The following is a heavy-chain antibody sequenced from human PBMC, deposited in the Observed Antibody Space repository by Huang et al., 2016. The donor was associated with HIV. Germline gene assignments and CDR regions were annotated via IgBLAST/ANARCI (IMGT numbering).Heavy chain of an antibody. Sequence: QEQLVQSGAEVKKPGASVTVSCKASGYTFSFHDVHWVRQVSGQGLEGMGWANARSGKTGYERKCQGRVNMTTNTSVTTAYMELRSLTSEDTAVYFCARGPLHRAIMNWGEGFDPWGQGTLVIVTS. D-gene: IGHD7-27*01. J-gene: IGHJ5*02. CDR1: GYTFSFHD. V-gene: IGHV1-8*01. CDR2: ANARSGKT. CDR3: ARGPLHRAIMNWGEGFDP.